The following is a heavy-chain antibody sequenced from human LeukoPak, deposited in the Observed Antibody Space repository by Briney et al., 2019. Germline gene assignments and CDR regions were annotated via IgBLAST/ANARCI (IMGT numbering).Heavy chain of an antibody. V-gene: IGHV3-23*01. CDR2: ISGSGGST. CDR3: AKLGGITFGGVIVIPHYYYYYMDV. CDR1: GFTFSSYG. J-gene: IGHJ6*03. Sequence: PGGSLRLSCAASGFTFSSYGMSWVRQAPGKGLEWVSAISGSGGSTYYADSVKGRFTISRDNSKNTLYLQMNSLRAEDTAVYYCAKLGGITFGGVIVIPHYYYYYMDVWGKGTTVTISS. D-gene: IGHD3-16*02.